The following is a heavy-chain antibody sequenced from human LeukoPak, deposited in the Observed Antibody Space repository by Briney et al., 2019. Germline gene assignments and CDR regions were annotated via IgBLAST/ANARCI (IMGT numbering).Heavy chain of an antibody. Sequence: SQTLSLTCAISGDSVSSNSVTWNWIRQSPSRGLEWLGRTYYRSTWYNDYAVSVRGRITVNPDTSQNQFSLHLNSVTPEDTAVYYCARRLTQYDCFDPWGQGILVTVSS. V-gene: IGHV6-1*01. J-gene: IGHJ5*02. CDR2: TYYRSTWYN. D-gene: IGHD2-2*01. CDR3: ARRLTQYDCFDP. CDR1: GDSVSSNSVT.